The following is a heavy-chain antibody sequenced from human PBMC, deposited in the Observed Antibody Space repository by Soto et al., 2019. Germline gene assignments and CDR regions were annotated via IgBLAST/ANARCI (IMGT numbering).Heavy chain of an antibody. Sequence: LRLSCTASGFIFNNYAMHWVRQPPGRGLEWVAVISYGGTDKYYADFVKGRITVSRDNSKSTLYLQIDSLRPEDTAVFYCTRDAARFGESDYFDYWGQGTQVTVSS. CDR3: TRDAARFGESDYFDY. D-gene: IGHD3-10*02. CDR2: ISYGGTDK. V-gene: IGHV3-30-3*01. J-gene: IGHJ4*02. CDR1: GFIFNNYA.